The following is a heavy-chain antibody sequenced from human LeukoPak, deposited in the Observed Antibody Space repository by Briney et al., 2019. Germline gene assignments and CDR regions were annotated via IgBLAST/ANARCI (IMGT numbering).Heavy chain of an antibody. D-gene: IGHD2-21*02. V-gene: IGHV3-30*18. Sequence: PGGSLRLSCAASGFTFSSYGMHWVRQAPGKGLEWVAVISYDGSNNYYADSVKGRFTISRDNSKNTLYLQMNSLRAEDTAVYYCAKEAAYCGGDCSLYFQHWGQGTLVTVSS. CDR2: ISYDGSNN. CDR1: GFTFSSYG. CDR3: AKEAAYCGGDCSLYFQH. J-gene: IGHJ1*01.